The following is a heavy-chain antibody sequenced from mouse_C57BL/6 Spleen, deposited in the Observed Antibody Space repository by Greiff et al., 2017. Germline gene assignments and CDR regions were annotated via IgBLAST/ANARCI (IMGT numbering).Heavy chain of an antibody. CDR1: GYAFSSSW. CDR3: ARWWGYDVAMDY. D-gene: IGHD2-2*01. CDR2: IYPGDGDT. Sequence: QVQLKESGPELVKPGASVKISCKASGYAFSSSWMNWVKQRPGKGLEWIGRIYPGDGDTNSTGKFKGKATLTADKSYSTAYVQRSSLTSEDSAFYFCARWWGYDVAMDYWGQGTSVTVAS. V-gene: IGHV1-82*01. J-gene: IGHJ4*01.